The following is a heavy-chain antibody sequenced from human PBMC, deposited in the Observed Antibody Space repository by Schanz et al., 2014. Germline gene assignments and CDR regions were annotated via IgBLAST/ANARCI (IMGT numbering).Heavy chain of an antibody. CDR1: GFTFSSYW. J-gene: IGHJ3*02. Sequence: EVQLVESGGGLIQPGGSLRLSCAASGFTFSSYWMHWVRQIPGKGLEWVSSISSGGGSTYYADSVKGRFTISRDNSKNTLYLQMNSLRAEDTAVYYCAKGRFGELSAIDIWGRGTMVTVSS. CDR2: ISSGGGST. V-gene: IGHV3-23*04. CDR3: AKGRFGELSAIDI. D-gene: IGHD3-10*01.